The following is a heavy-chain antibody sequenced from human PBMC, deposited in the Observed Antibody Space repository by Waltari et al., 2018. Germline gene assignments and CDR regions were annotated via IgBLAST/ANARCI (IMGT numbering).Heavy chain of an antibody. V-gene: IGHV4-39*01. CDR2: VHFTGTT. J-gene: IGHJ5*02. D-gene: IGHD4-4*01. CDR3: ARLDYSALRRGCDP. CDR1: GDSISSDSYY. Sequence: QLQLQESGPGLVKPSETLSLTCTVSGDSISSDSYYWGWLRQPLGKGLAWIGTVHFTGTTYYIPSLESRVTISVDTSNNQFSLKLTSVTAADTAIYYCARLDYSALRRGCDPWGQGTLVTVSS.